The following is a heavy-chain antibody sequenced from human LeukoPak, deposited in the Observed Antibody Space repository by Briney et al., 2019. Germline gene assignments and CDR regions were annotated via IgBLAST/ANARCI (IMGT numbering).Heavy chain of an antibody. V-gene: IGHV3-30*02. Sequence: GGSLRLSCAASGFTLSNYGMHWVRQAPGKGLEWVTFIRYDGSNKYYADSVKGRFTISRDNSKNTLYLQMNSLRAEDTAVYYCARFYSGYGNYYYYMDVWGKGTTVTVSS. CDR2: IRYDGSNK. D-gene: IGHD5-12*01. J-gene: IGHJ6*03. CDR3: ARFYSGYGNYYYYMDV. CDR1: GFTLSNYG.